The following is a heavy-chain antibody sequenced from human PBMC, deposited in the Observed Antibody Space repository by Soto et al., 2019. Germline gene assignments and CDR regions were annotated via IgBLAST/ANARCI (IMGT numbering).Heavy chain of an antibody. CDR3: ARGRTYYDFWSSHYTVTSDAFDF. Sequence: QVQLQQWGAGLLKPSETLSLTCAVYGGTFRGYDWSWVRQPPGKGLEWIGEINHSGSTDYNSSLKSRFTISTDPSKSQFSLNLSSVTAADTAVYYCARGRTYYDFWSSHYTVTSDAFDFWGKWTMVTVSS. CDR1: GGTFRGYD. J-gene: IGHJ3*01. V-gene: IGHV4-34*01. CDR2: INHSGST. D-gene: IGHD3-3*01.